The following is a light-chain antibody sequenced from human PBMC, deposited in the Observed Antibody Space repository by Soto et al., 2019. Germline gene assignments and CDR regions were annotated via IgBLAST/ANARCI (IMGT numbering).Light chain of an antibody. V-gene: IGKV3-11*01. J-gene: IGKJ5*01. CDR2: DAS. CDR3: QQRSNWIT. CDR1: QSVSSN. Sequence: EIVMTQSPGTLSVSPGERAPLSCRASQSVSSNLAWYQQQPGQAPRLLISDASNRATGIPARFSGSGSGTDFTLTISSLEPEDFAVYYCQQRSNWITFGQGTRLEI.